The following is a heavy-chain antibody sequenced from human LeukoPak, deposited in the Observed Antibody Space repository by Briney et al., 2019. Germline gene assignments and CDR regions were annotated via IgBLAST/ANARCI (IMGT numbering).Heavy chain of an antibody. CDR2: INHSGST. D-gene: IGHD3-9*01. V-gene: IGHV4-34*01. CDR1: GGSFSGYY. J-gene: IGHJ4*02. Sequence: SETLSLTCAVYGGSFSGYYWTWIRQPPGKGLEWIGEINHSGSTNYNPSLKSRVTISVDTSKNQFSLKLSSVTAADTAVYYCARHVGLRYFDWLLVDYWGQGTLVTVSS. CDR3: ARHVGLRYFDWLLVDY.